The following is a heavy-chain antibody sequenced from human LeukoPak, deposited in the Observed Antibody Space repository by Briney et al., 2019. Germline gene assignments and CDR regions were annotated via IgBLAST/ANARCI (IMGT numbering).Heavy chain of an antibody. Sequence: ASVKVSCKASGYTFTSYDINWARQATGQGLEWMGWMNPNSGNTGYAQKFQGRVTITRNTSISTAYMELSSLRSEDTAVYYCARRGIVVVPAAKNYYYYYYMDVWGKGTTVTVSS. CDR2: MNPNSGNT. J-gene: IGHJ6*03. V-gene: IGHV1-8*03. D-gene: IGHD2-2*01. CDR3: ARRGIVVVPAAKNYYYYYYMDV. CDR1: GYTFTSYD.